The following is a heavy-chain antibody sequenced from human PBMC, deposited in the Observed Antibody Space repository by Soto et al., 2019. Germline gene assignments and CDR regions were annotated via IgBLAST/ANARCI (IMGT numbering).Heavy chain of an antibody. J-gene: IGHJ4*02. CDR2: ISYDGSNK. D-gene: IGHD2-2*01. CDR3: ARSIRRGIVVGYFDY. Sequence: QVQLVESGGGVVQPGRSLRLSCAASGFTFSSYAMHWVRQAPGKGLEWVAVISYDGSNKYYADSVKGRFTISRDNSKNTLYLQMNSLRAEDTAVYYCARSIRRGIVVGYFDYWGQGTLVTVSS. V-gene: IGHV3-30-3*01. CDR1: GFTFSSYA.